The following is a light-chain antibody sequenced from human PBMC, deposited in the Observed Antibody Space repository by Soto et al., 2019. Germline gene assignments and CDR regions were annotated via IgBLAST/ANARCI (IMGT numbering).Light chain of an antibody. CDR3: MQGKNRHLT. J-gene: IGKJ4*01. V-gene: IGKV2-30*01. CDR1: QRLGYIDGNTY. Sequence: DVVMTQSPLSLPVTLGQPASISCRSSQRLGYIDGNTYLCWLHQRPGQSPRRLLYKVSNRDSRVDERMSGSGSGTDFTTKISRVEEEDVVVYYCMQGKNRHLTFGGGTKVEIK. CDR2: KVS.